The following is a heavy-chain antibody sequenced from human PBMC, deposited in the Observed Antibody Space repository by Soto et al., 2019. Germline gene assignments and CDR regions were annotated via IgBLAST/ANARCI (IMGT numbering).Heavy chain of an antibody. D-gene: IGHD3-22*01. CDR3: ARGVDSSGYAPSGNDAFDI. CDR1: GGSISSGGYY. V-gene: IGHV4-31*03. Sequence: PSETLSLTCTVSGGSISSGGYYWSWIRQHPGKGLEWIGYIYYSGSTYYNPSLKSRVTISVDTSKNQFSLKLSSVTAADTAVYYCARGVDSSGYAPSGNDAFDIWGQGTMVTVSS. J-gene: IGHJ3*02. CDR2: IYYSGST.